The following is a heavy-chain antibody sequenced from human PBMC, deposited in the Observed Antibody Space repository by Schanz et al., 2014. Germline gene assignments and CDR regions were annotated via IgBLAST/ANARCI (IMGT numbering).Heavy chain of an antibody. CDR3: ARAPTAYCSDTSCLGTPFDY. D-gene: IGHD2-2*01. Sequence: QVQLVQSGAEVKKPGASVKVSCKASGYTFTSDSMHWVRQAPGQGLEWMGMINPSGGSTAYAQKFQGRVTMTRDTSTSTVYRELSSLRSEDTAVYYCARAPTAYCSDTSCLGTPFDYWGQGTLVTVSS. J-gene: IGHJ4*02. CDR1: GYTFTSDS. CDR2: INPSGGST. V-gene: IGHV1-46*03.